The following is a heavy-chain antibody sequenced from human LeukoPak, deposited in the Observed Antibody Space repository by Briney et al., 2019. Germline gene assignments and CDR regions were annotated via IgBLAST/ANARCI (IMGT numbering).Heavy chain of an antibody. J-gene: IGHJ4*02. Sequence: GGTLRLSCAASGFTFSSYGMSWVRQAPGKGLEWVSAISGSGGSTYYADSVKGRFTISRDNSKNTLYLQMNSLRAGDTAVYYCAKDRGYYGSGPHWGFDYWGQGTLVTVSS. CDR3: AKDRGYYGSGPHWGFDY. CDR2: ISGSGGST. D-gene: IGHD3-10*01. V-gene: IGHV3-23*01. CDR1: GFTFSSYG.